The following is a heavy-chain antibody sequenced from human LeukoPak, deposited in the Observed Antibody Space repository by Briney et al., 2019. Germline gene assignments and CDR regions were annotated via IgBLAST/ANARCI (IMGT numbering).Heavy chain of an antibody. J-gene: IGHJ5*02. CDR2: MNPISGNT. V-gene: IGHV1-8*03. D-gene: IGHD3-22*01. CDR3: ARGGNYYDSSGYYYEGNWFDP. CDR1: GYTFSNND. Sequence: GASVKVSCKASGYTFSNNDINWVRQATGQGLEWMGWMNPISGNTGFAQKFQGRVTITRITSISTAYMEMSSLRSDDTAVYYCARGGNYYDSSGYYYEGNWFDPWGQGTLVTVSS.